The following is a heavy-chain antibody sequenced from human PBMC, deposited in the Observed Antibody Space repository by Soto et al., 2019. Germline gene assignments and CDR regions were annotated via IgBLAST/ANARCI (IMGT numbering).Heavy chain of an antibody. Sequence: EVQLLESGGGLVQPGGSLRLSCAASGFTFTRYMMNWVRQTPGKGLEWVSTISASGASTYYADSVKGRFTISRDNSKNTLYLQMNSLRVEDTALYYCAKDSGRYNRERIYWYFDLWGRGTLVTVS. CDR1: GFTFTRYM. V-gene: IGHV3-23*01. J-gene: IGHJ2*01. CDR2: ISASGAST. CDR3: AKDSGRYNRERIYWYFDL. D-gene: IGHD1-1*01.